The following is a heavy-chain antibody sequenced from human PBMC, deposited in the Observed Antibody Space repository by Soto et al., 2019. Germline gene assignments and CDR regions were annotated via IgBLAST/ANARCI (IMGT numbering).Heavy chain of an antibody. CDR1: GFIFTRYS. J-gene: IGHJ4*02. V-gene: IGHV3-21*06. CDR3: ARESEDLTSNFDY. Sequence: PGGSLRLSCAASGFIFTRYSMNWVRQAPGKGLEWVSSISSTTNYIYYGDSMKGRFTISRDNAKNSLYLEMNSLRAEDTAVYYCARESEDLTSNFDYWGXGTLVTVSS. CDR2: ISSTTNYI.